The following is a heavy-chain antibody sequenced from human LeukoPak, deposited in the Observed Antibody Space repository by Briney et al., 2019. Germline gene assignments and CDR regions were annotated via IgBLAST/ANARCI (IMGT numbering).Heavy chain of an antibody. J-gene: IGHJ4*02. CDR2: INPHSGGT. Sequence: ASVKVSCKASGYTFIGYYMHWVRQTPGQGREWVGWINPHSGGTNDVMNVQRRLTMAGDTSLSTAHIEVTGLRSDDTAVCYCARDSIVYDCDSSGYYHYYFDYWGQGSLVTVSS. V-gene: IGHV1-2*02. D-gene: IGHD3-22*01. CDR3: ARDSIVYDCDSSGYYHYYFDY. CDR1: GYTFIGYY.